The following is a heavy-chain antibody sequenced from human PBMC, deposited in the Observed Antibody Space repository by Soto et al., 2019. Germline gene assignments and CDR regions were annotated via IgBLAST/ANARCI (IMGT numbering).Heavy chain of an antibody. CDR1: GFSLSTSGMC. V-gene: IGHV2-70*11. CDR2: IDWDDDK. D-gene: IGHD3-3*01. Sequence: GSGPTLVNPTQTLTLTCTFSGFSLSTSGMCVSWIRQPPGKALEWLARIDWDDDKYYSTSLKTRLTISKDTSKNQVVLTMTNMDPVDTATYYCARMSITIFGVVTEGYFDYWGQGTLVTVSS. CDR3: ARMSITIFGVVTEGYFDY. J-gene: IGHJ4*02.